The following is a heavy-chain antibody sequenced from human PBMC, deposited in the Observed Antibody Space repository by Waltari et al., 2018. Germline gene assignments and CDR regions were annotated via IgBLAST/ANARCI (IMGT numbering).Heavy chain of an antibody. D-gene: IGHD6-13*01. CDR1: GGTLSSYA. J-gene: IGHJ1*01. CDR3: ATRIAAAGTEYFQH. Sequence: QVQLVQSGAEVKKPGSSVKVSCKASGGTLSSYAISWVRPAPGQGLEWMGGIIPIFGTANYAQKFQGRVTITADKSTSTAYMELSSLRSEDTAVYYCATRIAAAGTEYFQHWGQGTLVTVSS. CDR2: IIPIFGTA. V-gene: IGHV1-69*14.